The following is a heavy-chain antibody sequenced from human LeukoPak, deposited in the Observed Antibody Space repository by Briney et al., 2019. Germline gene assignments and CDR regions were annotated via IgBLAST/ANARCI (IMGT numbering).Heavy chain of an antibody. Sequence: ASVTVSCKASGYTFTSYGISWVRQARGQGVEWMGWISAYNGNTNYAQKLQGRVTMTTDTSTSTAYMELRSLRSDDTAAYYCPRAEPVDTAMVTVIDYWGQGTLVTVSS. CDR2: ISAYNGNT. V-gene: IGHV1-18*01. CDR3: PRAEPVDTAMVTVIDY. CDR1: GYTFTSYG. J-gene: IGHJ4*02. D-gene: IGHD5-18*01.